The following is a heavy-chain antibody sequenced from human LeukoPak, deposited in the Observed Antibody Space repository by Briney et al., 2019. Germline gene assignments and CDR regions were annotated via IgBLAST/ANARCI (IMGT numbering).Heavy chain of an antibody. CDR1: GGSFSGYY. Sequence: SETLSLTCAVYGGSFSGYYWSWIRQPPGKGLEWIGEINHSGSTNYDPSLKSRVTISVDTSKNQFSLKLSSVTAADTAVYYCARVSLVRGAPDYYFDYWGQGTLVTVSS. CDR2: INHSGST. D-gene: IGHD3-10*01. J-gene: IGHJ4*02. V-gene: IGHV4-34*01. CDR3: ARVSLVRGAPDYYFDY.